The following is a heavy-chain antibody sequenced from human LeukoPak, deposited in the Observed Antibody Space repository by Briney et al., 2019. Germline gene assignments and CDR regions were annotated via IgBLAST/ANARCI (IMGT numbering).Heavy chain of an antibody. V-gene: IGHV3-23*01. Sequence: GGSLRLSCVASGFTFSSYVMSWVRQAPGKGQEWVSGISGSGGSTYYADSVKGRFTISRDNSKNTLYLQMNSLRAEDTAVYYCARDLSRTAMDPYYYYGMDVWGQGTTVTVSS. CDR2: ISGSGGST. D-gene: IGHD5-18*01. CDR3: ARDLSRTAMDPYYYYGMDV. CDR1: GFTFSSYV. J-gene: IGHJ6*02.